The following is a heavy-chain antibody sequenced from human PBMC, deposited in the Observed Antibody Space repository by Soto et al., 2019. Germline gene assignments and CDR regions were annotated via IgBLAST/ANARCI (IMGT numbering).Heavy chain of an antibody. Sequence: ASVKVSCKVSGGTFGSYAISWVRQAPGQGLEWMGGFDPVDGETNYAQKFQGRVTMTEDTSTDTAYMELSSLRSEDTAVYYCATVAAVAAPDAFDIWGQGTMVTVSS. CDR3: ATVAAVAAPDAFDI. CDR1: GGTFGSYA. CDR2: FDPVDGET. V-gene: IGHV1-24*01. D-gene: IGHD6-19*01. J-gene: IGHJ3*02.